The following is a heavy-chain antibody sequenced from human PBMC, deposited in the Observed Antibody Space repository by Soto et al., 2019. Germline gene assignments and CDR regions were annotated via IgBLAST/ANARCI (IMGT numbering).Heavy chain of an antibody. J-gene: IGHJ4*02. V-gene: IGHV4-30-2*01. Sequence: SETLSLTCGVSGDTISTGGYSWAWIRQPPGKALEWIGHTYHSGNPYYNPSLKSRVIISVDRSKNQFSLKLSSVTAADTAVYYCASGSAPAIDYWGQGTLVTVSS. CDR2: TYHSGNP. CDR1: GDTISTGGYS. CDR3: ASGSAPAIDY. D-gene: IGHD1-26*01.